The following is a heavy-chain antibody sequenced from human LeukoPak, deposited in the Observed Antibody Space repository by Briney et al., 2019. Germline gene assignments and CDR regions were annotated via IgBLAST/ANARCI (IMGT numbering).Heavy chain of an antibody. CDR1: GXSIRSYY. CDR3: ASRSGSFSDALDI. D-gene: IGHD3-10*01. J-gene: IGHJ3*02. Sequence: SETLSLTCTVSGXSIRSYYWGWIRQPPGEGLEWIGYIHYSESTKYNPSLKSRVTMSVDTSKNQFSLKLSSVTAADTAVYYCASRSGSFSDALDIWGQGTLVTVSS. V-gene: IGHV4-59*08. CDR2: IHYSEST.